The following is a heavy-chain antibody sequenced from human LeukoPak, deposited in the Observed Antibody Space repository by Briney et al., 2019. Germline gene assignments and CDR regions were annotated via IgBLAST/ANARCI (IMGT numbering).Heavy chain of an antibody. CDR2: IYYSGST. V-gene: IGHV4-39*01. D-gene: IGHD5-12*01. J-gene: IGHJ4*02. Sequence: SETLSLTCTVSGGSISSSSYYWGWIRPPPGKGLEWIGSIYYSGSTYYNPSLKSRVTISVDTSKNQFSLKLSSVTAADTAVYYCARQDIVATKSYDYWGQGTLVTVSS. CDR3: ARQDIVATKSYDY. CDR1: GGSISSSSYY.